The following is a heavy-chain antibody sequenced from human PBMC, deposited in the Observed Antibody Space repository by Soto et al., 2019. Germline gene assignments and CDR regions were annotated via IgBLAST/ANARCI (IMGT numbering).Heavy chain of an antibody. CDR1: GFMFNHYA. D-gene: IGHD6-6*01. Sequence: EHVLESGGGLVQPGGSLRLSCEASGFMFNHYAMAWVRQTPGKGLEWVSVISGSTGTTYYADSVKGRFTISRDNSKNKVYLQMNSLRVEDSALYSCAKVIVLGASTLEYWGPGTRVTVSS. CDR3: AKVIVLGASTLEY. CDR2: ISGSTGTT. J-gene: IGHJ4*02. V-gene: IGHV3-23*01.